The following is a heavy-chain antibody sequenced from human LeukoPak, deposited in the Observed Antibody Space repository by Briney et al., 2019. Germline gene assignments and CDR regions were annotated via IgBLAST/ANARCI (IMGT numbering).Heavy chain of an antibody. D-gene: IGHD2/OR15-2a*01. V-gene: IGHV3-74*01. J-gene: IGHJ4*02. CDR3: ARQYSTLSEFDY. Sequence: GGSLRLSCAASGFTFSSDGMSWVRQAPGKGLVWVSRINSDGTSTSSADSVKGRFTISRDNAKNTLYLQMNSLRAEDTAVYYCARQYSTLSEFDYWGQGTLVTVSS. CDR2: INSDGTST. CDR1: GFTFSSDG.